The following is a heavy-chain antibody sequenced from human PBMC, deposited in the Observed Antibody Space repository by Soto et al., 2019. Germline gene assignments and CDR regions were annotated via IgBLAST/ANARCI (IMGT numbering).Heavy chain of an antibody. V-gene: IGHV3-23*01. CDR1: GFTFSTYA. D-gene: IGHD3-10*01. J-gene: IGHJ4*02. CDR2: IRGSGGGT. CDR3: ANDFGGSSPLFAY. Sequence: GGSLRLSCAASGFTFSTYAMSWVRQAPGKGLDWVSAIRGSGGGTDYADSVKGRFTISRDNSKNTLYLQMNSLRAEDTAVYYCANDFGGSSPLFAYWGQGALVTVPQ.